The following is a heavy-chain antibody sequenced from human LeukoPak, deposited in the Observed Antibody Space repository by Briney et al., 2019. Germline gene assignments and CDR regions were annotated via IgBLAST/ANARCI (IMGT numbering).Heavy chain of an antibody. V-gene: IGHV4-38-2*02. Sequence: SETLSLTCTVSSYSISSGYYWGWIRQPPGKGLEWIGTIYYSGTTYYNPSLQSRITISVDTSKNQFSLRLNSVTPADTAVYYCARRAYSYGNDYFDYWGQGILVTVSS. CDR2: IYYSGTT. CDR3: ARRAYSYGNDYFDY. D-gene: IGHD5-18*01. J-gene: IGHJ4*02. CDR1: SYSISSGYY.